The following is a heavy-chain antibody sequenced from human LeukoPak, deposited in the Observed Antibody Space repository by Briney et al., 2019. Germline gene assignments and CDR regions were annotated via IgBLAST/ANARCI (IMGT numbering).Heavy chain of an antibody. CDR2: INPNSGGT. CDR1: GYTFTDYY. V-gene: IGHV1-2*02. J-gene: IGHJ4*02. D-gene: IGHD6-19*01. Sequence: ASVKVSCKASGYTFTDYYMHWVRQAPEQGLEWMGWINPNSGGTNYAQKFQGRVTMTRDTSISTAYMELSRLRSDDTAVYYCARDKSGSSGWYSYFDYWGQGTLVTVSS. CDR3: ARDKSGSSGWYSYFDY.